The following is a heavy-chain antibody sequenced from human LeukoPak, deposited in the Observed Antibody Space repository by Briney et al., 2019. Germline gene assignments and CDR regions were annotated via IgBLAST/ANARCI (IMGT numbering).Heavy chain of an antibody. J-gene: IGHJ4*02. Sequence: GGSLRLSCAASGFTFSSYTMYWVRQAPGKGLEYVSVINSNGGTTYYANSVKGRFTISRDNSKNRLYLQMGSLRGEDMAVYYCATAQTGATSYYFDDWGQGTLVTVSS. CDR2: INSNGGTT. V-gene: IGHV3-64*01. CDR3: ATAQTGATSYYFDD. CDR1: GFTFSSYT. D-gene: IGHD1/OR15-1a*01.